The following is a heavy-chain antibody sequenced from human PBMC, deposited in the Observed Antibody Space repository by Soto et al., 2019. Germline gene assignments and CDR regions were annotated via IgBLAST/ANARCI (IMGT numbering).Heavy chain of an antibody. Sequence: QITLKESGPTLVKPTQTITLTCTFSGFSLSTSGVGVGWIRQPPGKALQWLALLFWDDNTRYSPSLKNSLTISKDTSINQVVLTMTTMDAGETAAYFCGQSTSSSPYYFYYWCQGTMVAVSS. V-gene: IGHV2-5*02. CDR2: LFWDDNT. D-gene: IGHD6-19*01. CDR1: GFSLSTSGVG. CDR3: GQSTSSSPYYFYY. J-gene: IGHJ4*02.